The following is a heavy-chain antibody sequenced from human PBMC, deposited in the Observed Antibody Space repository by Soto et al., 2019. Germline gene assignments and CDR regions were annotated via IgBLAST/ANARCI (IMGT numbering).Heavy chain of an antibody. CDR2: IYSSGSP. V-gene: IGHV4-31*03. Sequence: SETLSLTCTVSGGSISSGGYYWSWVRQHPGKGLEWIGYIYSSGSPSYTPSLKSRVTMSVDTSKNQFSLKLTSVTAADTAVYYCERWAQRYGIDVWGQGTTVTVYS. J-gene: IGHJ6*02. CDR3: ERWAQRYGIDV. CDR1: GGSISSGGYY.